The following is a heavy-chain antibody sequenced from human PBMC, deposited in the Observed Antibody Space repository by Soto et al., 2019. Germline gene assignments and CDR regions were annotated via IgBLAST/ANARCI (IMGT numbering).Heavy chain of an antibody. CDR2: IHYRGST. Sequence: QVQLQESGPGLVRPSETLSLTCTVSGGSSRSDYWSWIRQPPGKGLEWIGYIHYRGSTNYNPSLKSRVTILLDTSKHQFSLKLTSVTAADTAVYFCARYIRFTYGMDVWGRGTTVTVSS. CDR1: GGSSRSDY. V-gene: IGHV4-59*01. D-gene: IGHD3-3*01. J-gene: IGHJ6*02. CDR3: ARYIRFTYGMDV.